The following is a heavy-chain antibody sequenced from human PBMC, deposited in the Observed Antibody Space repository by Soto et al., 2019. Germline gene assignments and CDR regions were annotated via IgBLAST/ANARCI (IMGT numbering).Heavy chain of an antibody. CDR2: LSSDGHNT. D-gene: IGHD3-16*01. Sequence: QVQLVESGGGVVQPGKSLKLSCVGTGFTFSNYALHWVRQAPGKGLEWVAVLSSDGHNTYFANSVKGRFTISRDNSKNTLSLQMNSLRPEDTAVYYCARDGRGDNWYFDYWGQGTLVTVSS. J-gene: IGHJ4*02. V-gene: IGHV3-30*04. CDR3: ARDGRGDNWYFDY. CDR1: GFTFSNYA.